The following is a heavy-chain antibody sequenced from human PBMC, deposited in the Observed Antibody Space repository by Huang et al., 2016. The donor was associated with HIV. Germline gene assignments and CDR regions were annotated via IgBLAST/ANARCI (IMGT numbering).Heavy chain of an antibody. CDR3: ASGYCATASCPCNF. CDR2: IEHDGKYI. V-gene: IGHV3-30*03. Sequence: QVHLVESGGGVVQPGRSLRLSCAASGFTFSNFGFHGGRQAPGKGQAWVALIEHDGKYIHYAESVKGRFTISRDNSRSTLSLQMDSLRPDDTAEYYCASGYCATASCPCNFWGQGTLVTVSS. D-gene: IGHD2-8*01. J-gene: IGHJ4*02. CDR1: GFTFSNFG.